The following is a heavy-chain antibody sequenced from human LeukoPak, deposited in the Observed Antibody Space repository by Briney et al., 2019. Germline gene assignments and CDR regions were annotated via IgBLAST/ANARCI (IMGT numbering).Heavy chain of an antibody. CDR3: ARRGDGGRSFDY. CDR2: IYSSGST. Sequence: HPGGSLRLSCAASGFNVSNNCMTWVRQAPGKGLEWVSLIYSSGSTYYADSVKGRFTISRDNSKNTLYLQVNSLRAEDTAVYYCARRGDGGRSFDYWGQGTLVTVSS. V-gene: IGHV3-53*01. J-gene: IGHJ4*02. D-gene: IGHD4-23*01. CDR1: GFNVSNNC.